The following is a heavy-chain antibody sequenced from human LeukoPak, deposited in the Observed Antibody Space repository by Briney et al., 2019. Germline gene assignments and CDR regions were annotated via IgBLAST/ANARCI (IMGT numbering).Heavy chain of an antibody. V-gene: IGHV4-59*08. CDR1: GGSISSYY. CDR3: ARHLGGKPYYFDY. CDR2: IYYSGST. D-gene: IGHD4-23*01. Sequence: SETLSLTCTVSGGSISSYYWSWIRQPPGKGLEWIGYIYYSGSTNYNPSLKSRVTISVDTSKSQFSLKLSSVTAADTAVYYCARHLGGKPYYFDYWGQGTLVTVSS. J-gene: IGHJ4*02.